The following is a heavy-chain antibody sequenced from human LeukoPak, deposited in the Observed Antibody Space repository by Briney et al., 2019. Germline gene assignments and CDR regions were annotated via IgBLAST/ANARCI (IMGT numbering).Heavy chain of an antibody. CDR3: ARGSTIVARECGFDY. CDR2: INYSGST. V-gene: IGHV4-31*03. D-gene: IGHD6-6*01. Sequence: PSQTLSLTCTVSGGSISSGGYYWSWIRQHPGKGLEWIEHINYSGSTYYNPSLKSRVTISVDTSKNQFSLNLSSVTAADTAVYYCARGSTIVARECGFDYWGQGTLVTVSS. CDR1: GGSISSGGYY. J-gene: IGHJ4*02.